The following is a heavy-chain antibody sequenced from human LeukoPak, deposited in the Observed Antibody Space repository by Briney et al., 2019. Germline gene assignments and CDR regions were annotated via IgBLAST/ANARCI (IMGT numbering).Heavy chain of an antibody. CDR1: GFPYSSYG. D-gene: IGHD3-22*01. Sequence: GGSLSLSCAASGFPYSSYGMHCVRQAPGQALVWVSYISSASGTIYYAVSVKGRFTISRDNAKTSLYLQMDSLRDEDTAVYYCARDLWGTSGYRFDYWGQGTLVTVSS. V-gene: IGHV3-48*02. J-gene: IGHJ4*02. CDR2: ISSASGTI. CDR3: ARDLWGTSGYRFDY.